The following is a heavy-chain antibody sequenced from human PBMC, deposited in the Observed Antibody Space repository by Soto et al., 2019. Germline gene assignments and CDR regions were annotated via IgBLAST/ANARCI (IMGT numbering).Heavy chain of an antibody. CDR1: GFTFSDYY. V-gene: IGHV3-11*01. Sequence: GGSLRFSCAASGFTFSDYYMSWIRQAPGKGLEWVSYISSSGSTIYYADSVKGRFTISRDNAKNSLYLQMNSLRAEDTAVYYCAREPDSSATHYYYGMDVWGQGTTVTVSS. D-gene: IGHD3-22*01. CDR3: AREPDSSATHYYYGMDV. CDR2: ISSSGSTI. J-gene: IGHJ6*02.